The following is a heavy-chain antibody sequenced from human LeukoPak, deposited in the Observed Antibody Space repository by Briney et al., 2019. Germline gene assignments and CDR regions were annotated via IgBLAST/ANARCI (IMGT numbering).Heavy chain of an antibody. CDR1: GYTFTSYD. CDR3: ARAESITMIVVVIIHDAFDI. D-gene: IGHD3-22*01. CDR2: MNPNSGNT. V-gene: IGHV1-8*01. Sequence: ASVKVSCKASGYTFTSYDINWVRQATGQGLEWMGWMNPNSGNTGYAQKFQGRVTMTRNTPISTAYMELSSLRSEDTAVYYCARAESITMIVVVIIHDAFDIWGQGTMVTVSS. J-gene: IGHJ3*02.